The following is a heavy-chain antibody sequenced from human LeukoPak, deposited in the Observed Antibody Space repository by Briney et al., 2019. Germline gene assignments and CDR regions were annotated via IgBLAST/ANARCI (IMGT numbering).Heavy chain of an antibody. V-gene: IGHV3-23*01. J-gene: IGHJ4*02. CDR2: ITGSGGNV. D-gene: IGHD6-13*01. CDR1: GFTFSNYA. CDR3: AKAAATGSGYYFVY. Sequence: GGSLRLSCTASGFTFSNYAMSWVRQAPGKGLEWVSTITGSGGNVYYADSVKGRFTIPRDNSKSTLYLQMNSLRPEDAAVYYCAKAAATGSGYYFVYWGQGALVTVSS.